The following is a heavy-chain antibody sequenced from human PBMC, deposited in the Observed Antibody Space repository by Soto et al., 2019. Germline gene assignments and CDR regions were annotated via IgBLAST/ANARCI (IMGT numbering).Heavy chain of an antibody. D-gene: IGHD2-15*01. CDR2: IYYSGST. J-gene: IGHJ5*02. CDR3: ARGITGYCSGGSCYSGWFDP. Sequence: QVQLQESGPGLVKPSQTLSLTCTVSGGSISSGGYYWSWIRQHPGKGLEWIGYIYYSGSTYYNQYLKSRVTISVDTSKNQFSLKLSSVTAADTAVYYCARGITGYCSGGSCYSGWFDPWGQGTLVTVSS. V-gene: IGHV4-31*03. CDR1: GGSISSGGYY.